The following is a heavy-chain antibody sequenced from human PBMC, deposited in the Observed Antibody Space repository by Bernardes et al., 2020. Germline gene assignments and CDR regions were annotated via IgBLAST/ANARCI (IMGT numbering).Heavy chain of an antibody. CDR2: ISGSGGST. Sequence: GGSLRLSCAASGFTFSSYAMSWVRQAPGKGLEWVSAISGSGGSTYYADSVKGRFTISRDNSKNTLYLQMNSLRAEDTAVYYCANDGFGELLKVLDYWGQGTLVTVSS. J-gene: IGHJ4*02. D-gene: IGHD3-10*01. CDR1: GFTFSSYA. V-gene: IGHV3-23*01. CDR3: ANDGFGELLKVLDY.